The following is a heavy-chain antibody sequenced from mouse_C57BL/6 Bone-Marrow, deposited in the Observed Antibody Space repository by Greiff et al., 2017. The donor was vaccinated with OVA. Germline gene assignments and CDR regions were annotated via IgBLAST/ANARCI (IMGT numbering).Heavy chain of an antibody. Sequence: EVNVVESGGGLVQPKGSLKLSCAASGFSFNTYAMNWVRQAPGKGLEWVARIRSKGNNYATYYADSVKDRFTISRDDSESMLYLQMNNVKTEDTAMYYCVRYDQAWFAYWGQGTLVTVSA. D-gene: IGHD2-3*01. CDR2: IRSKGNNYAT. V-gene: IGHV10-1*01. CDR1: GFSFNTYA. J-gene: IGHJ3*01. CDR3: VRYDQAWFAY.